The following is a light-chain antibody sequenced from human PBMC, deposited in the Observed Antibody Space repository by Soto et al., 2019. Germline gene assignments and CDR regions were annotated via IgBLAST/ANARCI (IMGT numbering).Light chain of an antibody. CDR3: QQYVSWT. CDR1: QTISSNY. V-gene: IGKV3-20*01. Sequence: EIVLTQSPGTLSVSPGERATLSCRASQTISSNYLAWYQQKPGQAPSLLVYGTSSRATGIPDRFSGSGSGTDFTLTISRPEHEDSAIYYCQQYVSWTFGQGTKVEIK. CDR2: GTS. J-gene: IGKJ1*01.